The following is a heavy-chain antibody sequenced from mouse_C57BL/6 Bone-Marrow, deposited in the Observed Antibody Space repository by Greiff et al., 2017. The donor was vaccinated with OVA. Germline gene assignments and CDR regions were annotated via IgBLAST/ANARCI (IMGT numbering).Heavy chain of an antibody. CDR2: FYPGSGSI. Sequence: QVQLQQSGAELVKPGASVKLSCKASGYTFTEYTIHWVKQRSGQGLEWIGWFYPGSGSIKYNEKFKDKATVTADKSSSTVYMELSRLTSEDSAVYFCARHEDDGYYELYYFDYWGQGTTLTVSS. CDR1: GYTFTEYT. J-gene: IGHJ2*01. V-gene: IGHV1-62-2*01. CDR3: ARHEDDGYYELYYFDY. D-gene: IGHD2-3*01.